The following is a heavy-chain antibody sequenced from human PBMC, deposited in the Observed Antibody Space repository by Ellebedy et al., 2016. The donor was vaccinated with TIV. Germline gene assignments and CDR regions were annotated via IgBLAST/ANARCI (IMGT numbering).Heavy chain of an antibody. D-gene: IGHD2-2*01. CDR3: ARIPHASDGFDS. V-gene: IGHV1-2*02. CDR2: ISPDSGAT. Sequence: ASVQVSCKASGYTFIGHYIHWIRQAPGQGLEWMGWISPDSGATSYAQEFQGRVTMTRATSISTAYMELSRLTSDDTALYYCARIPHASDGFDSWGQGTLVTVSS. CDR1: GYTFIGHY. J-gene: IGHJ4*02.